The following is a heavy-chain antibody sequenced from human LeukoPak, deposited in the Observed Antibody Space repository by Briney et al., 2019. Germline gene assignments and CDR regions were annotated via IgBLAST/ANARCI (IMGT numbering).Heavy chain of an antibody. V-gene: IGHV4-4*07. Sequence: PSETLSLTCTVSGGSISSYYWSWIRQPAGKGLEWIGRIYTSGSTNYNPSLKSRVTMSVDTSKNQFSLKLSSVPAADTAVYYCARGADGSGTKRSFYDLDVWGKGTPVTISS. CDR3: ARGADGSGTKRSFYDLDV. D-gene: IGHD3-10*01. J-gene: IGHJ6*03. CDR1: GGSISSYY. CDR2: IYTSGST.